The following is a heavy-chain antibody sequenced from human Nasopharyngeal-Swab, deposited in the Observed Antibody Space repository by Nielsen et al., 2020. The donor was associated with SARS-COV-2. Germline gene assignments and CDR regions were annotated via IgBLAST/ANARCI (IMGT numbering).Heavy chain of an antibody. Sequence: ASVKVSCNASAYTFTSYAMNWVRQAPAQGLEWMGSINTNTGNPTYAQGFTGRFVFSLDNSVSTAYLQISSLKAEDTAVYYCARDSDYVWGSYRLGGYWGQGTLVTVSS. CDR2: INTNTGNP. V-gene: IGHV7-4-1*02. CDR3: ARDSDYVWGSYRLGGY. D-gene: IGHD3-16*02. J-gene: IGHJ4*02. CDR1: AYTFTSYA.